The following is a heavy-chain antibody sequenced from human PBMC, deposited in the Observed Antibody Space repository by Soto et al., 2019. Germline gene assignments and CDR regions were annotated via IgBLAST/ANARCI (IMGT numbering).Heavy chain of an antibody. J-gene: IGHJ6*02. CDR3: ARSPGWRINTCVNLVPRYYYGMDL. CDR1: GDTFNNYA. CDR2: IVPVLNIP. D-gene: IGHD3-10*01. Sequence: QVQLVQSGAEVKKREPSLKVSCNASGDTFNNYAFSWVRQAPGQRPQSMLGIVPVLNIPNYADKFQGRLSITADESMVTAYMDLSGLSPEDTAMYFCARSPGWRINTCVNLVPRYYYGMDLLGQGAPVSVSS. V-gene: IGHV1-69*01.